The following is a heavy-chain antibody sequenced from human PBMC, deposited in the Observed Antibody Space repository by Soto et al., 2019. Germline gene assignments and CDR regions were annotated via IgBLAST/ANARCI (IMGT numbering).Heavy chain of an antibody. D-gene: IGHD3-22*01. V-gene: IGHV3-53*01. CDR1: GFTVSSNY. Sequence: GGSLTLSCAASGFTVSSNYMSWVRQAPGKGLEWVSVIYSGGSTYYADSVKGRFTISRDNSKNTLYLQMNSLRAEDTAVYYCARGPRYYYDSSGYYSPFDYWGQGTLVTVSS. J-gene: IGHJ4*02. CDR2: IYSGGST. CDR3: ARGPRYYYDSSGYYSPFDY.